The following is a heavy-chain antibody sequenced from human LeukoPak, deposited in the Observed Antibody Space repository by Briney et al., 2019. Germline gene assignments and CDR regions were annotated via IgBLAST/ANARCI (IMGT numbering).Heavy chain of an antibody. CDR1: GGSISSGSYY. D-gene: IGHD1-26*01. V-gene: IGHV4-61*02. J-gene: IGHJ6*03. CDR3: ARDRGTAGRELTYYYYYMDV. CDR2: IYTSGST. Sequence: SETLSLTCTVSGGSISSGSYYWSWIRQPAGKGLEWIGRIYTSGSTNYNPSLKSRVTISVDTSKNQFSLKLSSVTAADTAVYYCARDRGTAGRELTYYYYYMDVWGKGTTVTVSS.